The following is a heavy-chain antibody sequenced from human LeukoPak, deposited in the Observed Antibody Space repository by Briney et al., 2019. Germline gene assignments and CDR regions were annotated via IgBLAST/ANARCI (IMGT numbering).Heavy chain of an antibody. V-gene: IGHV1-8*01. D-gene: IGHD1-14*01. J-gene: IGHJ6*03. Sequence: ASVKVSCKASGYTFTSYDINWVRQAPGQGLEWMGWMSPYSGNTGYAQKFQGRVTMTRDTSISTAYMELSSLISEDTAVYYCAKAGTGTTFYYMHVWGKGTTVTVSS. CDR2: MSPYSGNT. CDR3: AKAGTGTTFYYMHV. CDR1: GYTFTSYD.